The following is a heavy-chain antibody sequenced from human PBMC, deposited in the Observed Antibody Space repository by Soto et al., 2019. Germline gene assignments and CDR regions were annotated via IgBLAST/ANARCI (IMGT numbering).Heavy chain of an antibody. CDR1: GGTFSSYA. CDR3: GSSPNCYVRSGYNFKH. J-gene: IGHJ1*01. CDR2: IIPIFGTA. D-gene: IGHD3-22*01. V-gene: IGHV1-69*12. Sequence: QVQLVQSGAEVKKPGSSVKVSCKASGGTFSSYAISWVRQAPGQGLEWMGGIIPIFGTANYAQKFQGRVTLPADESTRAADMELSSLRSEYTAVYYCGSSPNCYVRSGYNFKHWGQGTLVTVSS.